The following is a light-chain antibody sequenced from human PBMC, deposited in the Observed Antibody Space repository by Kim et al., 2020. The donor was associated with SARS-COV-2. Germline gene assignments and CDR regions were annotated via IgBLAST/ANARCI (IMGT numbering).Light chain of an antibody. CDR2: DAS. Sequence: EIVLTQSPATLSLSPGERATLSCRASQSVSSYLAWYQQKPGQAPRLLIYDASHRATGIPARFSGGGSGTDFTLTISSLEPEDFAVYYCHQRSNWLYTFGQGTKLEI. CDR3: HQRSNWLYT. V-gene: IGKV3-11*01. J-gene: IGKJ2*01. CDR1: QSVSSY.